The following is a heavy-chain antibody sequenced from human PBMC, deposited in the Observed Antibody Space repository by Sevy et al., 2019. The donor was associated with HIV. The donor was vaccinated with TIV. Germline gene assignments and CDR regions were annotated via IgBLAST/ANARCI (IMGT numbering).Heavy chain of an antibody. V-gene: IGHV3-48*03. Sequence: GGSLRLSCAASGFTFSSYEMNWVRQAPGKGLEWVSYISSSGSTIYYADSVKGRFTISRDNAKNSLYLQMNSLRAEDTAVYYCARVIQPRSYDCWSGYYPPPYYYYGMDVWGQGTTVTVSS. CDR2: ISSSGSTI. CDR3: ARVIQPRSYDCWSGYYPPPYYYYGMDV. CDR1: GFTFSSYE. J-gene: IGHJ6*02. D-gene: IGHD3-3*01.